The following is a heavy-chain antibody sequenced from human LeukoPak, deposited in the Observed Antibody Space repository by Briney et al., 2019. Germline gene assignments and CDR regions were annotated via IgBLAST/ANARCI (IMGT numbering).Heavy chain of an antibody. Sequence: PGGSLTLACSAPGFSVNSNFVSWVRQAPGKGLEWVSAIYDGGSTYYEDSVKGRFTIFIDNSKNPVYLQMNSLRAEDAAVYYCARASDLRNNWLDPWGQGTLVTVSS. CDR1: GFSVNSNF. CDR3: ARASDLRNNWLDP. D-gene: IGHD5/OR15-5a*01. J-gene: IGHJ5*02. CDR2: IYDGGST. V-gene: IGHV3-53*01.